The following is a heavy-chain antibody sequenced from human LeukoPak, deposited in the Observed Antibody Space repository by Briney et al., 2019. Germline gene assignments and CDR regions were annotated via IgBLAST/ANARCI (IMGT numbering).Heavy chain of an antibody. J-gene: IGHJ6*03. CDR1: GFIFDDYG. CDR2: INWNGGST. CDR3: ARVRVGALNYYMDV. V-gene: IGHV3-20*01. D-gene: IGHD1-26*01. Sequence: PGGFLRLSCAASGFIFDDYGMSWVRQAPGKGLEWVSGINWNGGSTGYADSVKGRFTISRDNAKNSLYLQMNSLRAEDTALYHCARVRVGALNYYMDVWGKGTTVTVSS.